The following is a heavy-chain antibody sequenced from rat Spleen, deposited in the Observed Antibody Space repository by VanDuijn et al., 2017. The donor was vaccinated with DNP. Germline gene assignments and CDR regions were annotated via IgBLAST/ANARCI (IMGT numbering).Heavy chain of an antibody. CDR2: ITTSGGYP. CDR1: GFTFNNYW. V-gene: IGHV5-31*01. CDR3: ATHPLCGARWFAY. D-gene: IGHD3-2*01. J-gene: IGHJ3*01. Sequence: EVQLVESGGGLVQPGRSLKLSCVASGFTFNNYWMTWIRQAPGKGLEWVASITTSGGYPYYPDSLKGRLTVSRDNARNSLYLHMHSLRSDDTATYYCATHPLCGARWFAYWGQGTLVTVSS.